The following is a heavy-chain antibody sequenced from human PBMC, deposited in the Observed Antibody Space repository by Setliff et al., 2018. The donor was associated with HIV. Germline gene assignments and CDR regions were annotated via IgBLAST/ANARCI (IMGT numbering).Heavy chain of an antibody. D-gene: IGHD2-21*01. J-gene: IGHJ6*03. Sequence: SETLSLTCAVYGGSFSDYYWTWIRQPPGKGLEWIGEINHSGSSNYNSSLKSRVTISVDTSKNQLSLKLTSVTAADAAVYYCARRASPPSGPYSQYYMDVWGRGTSVTVSS. CDR1: GGSFSDYY. V-gene: IGHV4-34*01. CDR2: INHSGSS. CDR3: ARRASPPSGPYSQYYMDV.